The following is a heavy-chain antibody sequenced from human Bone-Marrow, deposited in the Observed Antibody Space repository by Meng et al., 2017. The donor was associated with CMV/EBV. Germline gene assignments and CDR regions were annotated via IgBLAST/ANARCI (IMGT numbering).Heavy chain of an antibody. D-gene: IGHD2-2*01. CDR2: INSDGSST. CDR3: AGQGTSSFFAD. Sequence: GGSLRLSCAASGFTFSSYWMHWVRQAPGKGLVWVSRINSDGSSTSYADSVKGRFTISRDNAKNTLYLQMNSLRAEDTAVYYCAGQGTSSFFADWGQGTRVTGSS. CDR1: GFTFSSYW. V-gene: IGHV3-74*01. J-gene: IGHJ4*02.